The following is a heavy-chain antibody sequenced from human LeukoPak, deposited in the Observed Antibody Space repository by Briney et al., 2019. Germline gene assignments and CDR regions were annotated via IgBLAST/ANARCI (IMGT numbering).Heavy chain of an antibody. J-gene: IGHJ4*02. CDR2: LRGNGDT. CDR1: GFTFSSYA. Sequence: GGSLTLSCAASGFTFSSYAMSWVREAPARGLEWVSSLRGNGDTFYADSVKGRFTLSRDDSRNTVYLQLNNLRVEDTAVYYCARRGYYYDSSGYHDPFDYWGQGTLVTVSS. V-gene: IGHV3-23*01. CDR3: ARRGYYYDSSGYHDPFDY. D-gene: IGHD3-22*01.